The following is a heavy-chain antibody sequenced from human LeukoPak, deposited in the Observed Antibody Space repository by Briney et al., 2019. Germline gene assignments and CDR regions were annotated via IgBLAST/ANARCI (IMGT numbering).Heavy chain of an antibody. CDR2: ISAYNGNT. CDR1: GYTFTSYG. V-gene: IGHV1-18*01. D-gene: IGHD6-19*01. Sequence: GASVKVPCKASGYTFTSYGISWVRQAPGQGLEWMGWISAYNGNTNYAQKLQGRVTMTTDTSTSTAYMELRSLRSDDTAVYYCARVYSSGWYRGFGYYYYGMDVWGQGTTVTVSS. CDR3: ARVYSSGWYRGFGYYYYGMDV. J-gene: IGHJ6*02.